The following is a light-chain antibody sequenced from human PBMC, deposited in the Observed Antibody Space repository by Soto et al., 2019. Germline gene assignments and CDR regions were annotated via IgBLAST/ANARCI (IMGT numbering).Light chain of an antibody. J-gene: IGKJ4*01. CDR3: HHFADSPT. Sequence: IVLTQSPVTLSLSPGERATLSCGASQSITSNFVAWYQKKPGLAPRLLIFDASTRAIGIPDRFSGSGSGTDFTLTIRVLEPEDSAVYYCHHFADSPTFGGGTKVEIK. CDR1: QSITSNF. CDR2: DAS. V-gene: IGKV3D-20*01.